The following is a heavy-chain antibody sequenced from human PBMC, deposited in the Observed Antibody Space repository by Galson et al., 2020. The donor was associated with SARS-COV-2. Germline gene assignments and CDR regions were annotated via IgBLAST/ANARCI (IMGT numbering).Heavy chain of an antibody. V-gene: IGHV4-38-2*02. CDR3: ARQGVNMIVLVTVPGWYFDL. Sequence: SETLSLTCTVSGYSVSTTNYWGWVRQPPGRGLEWIGSVYPSGTTYYNPSLKSRVTISVDTSKNQFSLRLDSVTAADTALYYCARQGVNMIVLVTVPGWYFDLWGRGSLVTVSS. CDR1: GYSVSTTNY. J-gene: IGHJ2*01. D-gene: IGHD3-22*01. CDR2: VYPSGTT.